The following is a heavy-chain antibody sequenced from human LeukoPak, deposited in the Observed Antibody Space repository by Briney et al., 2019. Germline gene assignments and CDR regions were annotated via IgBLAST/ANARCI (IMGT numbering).Heavy chain of an antibody. J-gene: IGHJ4*02. D-gene: IGHD4-23*01. Sequence: PGGSLRLSCAASGFTLSSYWMAWVRQAPGKGLEWVANIKHDESEKYYAESVRGRFTISRENAKNSLYLQMNSLRAEDTALYYCARDNGGSLDHWGQGTLLTVSS. CDR1: GFTLSSYW. V-gene: IGHV3-7*03. CDR2: IKHDESEK. CDR3: ARDNGGSLDH.